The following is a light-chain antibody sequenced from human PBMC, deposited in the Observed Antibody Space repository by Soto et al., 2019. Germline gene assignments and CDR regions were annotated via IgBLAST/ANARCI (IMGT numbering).Light chain of an antibody. Sequence: DIQMTQSPSSLSASVGDRVTLTCRTSQSIRSYLHWYQQKPGKAPKLLISAASCLQSVVLSRFSGRGSWTDFTLSIISLQPEELATDYCQQSYSTPLSFGGGTKVEIK. CDR2: AAS. CDR1: QSIRSY. CDR3: QQSYSTPLS. V-gene: IGKV1-39*01. J-gene: IGKJ4*01.